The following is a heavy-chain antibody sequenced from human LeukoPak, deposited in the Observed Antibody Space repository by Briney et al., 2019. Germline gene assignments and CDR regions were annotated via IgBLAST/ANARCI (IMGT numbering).Heavy chain of an antibody. CDR1: GYSISSGYY. CDR3: ARAHLSVAGSSDY. J-gene: IGHJ4*02. V-gene: IGHV4-38-2*01. Sequence: SETLSPTCAVSGYSISSGYYWGWIRQPPGKGLEGIGSISHSASTYYNPSLKSRVTISVDTSKNQFSLKLSSVTAADTAVYYCARAHLSVAGSSDYWGQGTLVTVSS. CDR2: ISHSAST. D-gene: IGHD6-19*01.